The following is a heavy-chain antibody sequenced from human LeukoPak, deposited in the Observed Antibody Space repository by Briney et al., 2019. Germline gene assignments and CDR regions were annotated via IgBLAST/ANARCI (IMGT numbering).Heavy chain of an antibody. J-gene: IGHJ3*02. CDR1: GGSFSGYY. V-gene: IGHV4-34*01. CDR3: ARVRYSRAFDI. CDR2: INHSGST. D-gene: IGHD1-1*01. Sequence: SETLSLTCAVYGGSFSGYYWSWIRQPPGKGLEWIGEINHSGSTNYNPSLKSRVTISVDTSKNQFSLKLSSVTAADTAVYYCARVRYSRAFDIWGQGTMVTVSS.